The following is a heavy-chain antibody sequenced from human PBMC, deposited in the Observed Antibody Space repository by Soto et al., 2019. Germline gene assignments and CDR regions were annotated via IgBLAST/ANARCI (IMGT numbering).Heavy chain of an antibody. Sequence: ASVKVSCKASGYAFTGFYIHWVRQAPGQGLEWMGWINPISGGTNYAQKFQGRVTVTRDTSINTAYMELSRLRSDDTAVYYCARDLGDDCSDADCYVGYFAYWGQGTLVTVS. CDR3: ARDLGDDCSDADCYVGYFAY. CDR2: INPISGGT. CDR1: GYAFTGFY. V-gene: IGHV1-2*02. D-gene: IGHD2-2*01. J-gene: IGHJ4*02.